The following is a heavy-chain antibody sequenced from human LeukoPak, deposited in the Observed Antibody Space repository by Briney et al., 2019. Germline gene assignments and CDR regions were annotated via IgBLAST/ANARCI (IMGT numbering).Heavy chain of an antibody. CDR2: ISFDGSNN. D-gene: IGHD6-6*01. V-gene: IGHV3-30*18. J-gene: IGHJ4*02. CDR3: AKSVGAQPGFDF. Sequence: PGRPLRLSCTASGFTFSNYGMHWVRQAPGKGLEWVAVISFDGSNNAYLDSVKGRFTISRDNSKNTLYLHMNSLKAEDTAVYYCAKSVGAQPGFDFWGQGTLVTVSS. CDR1: GFTFSNYG.